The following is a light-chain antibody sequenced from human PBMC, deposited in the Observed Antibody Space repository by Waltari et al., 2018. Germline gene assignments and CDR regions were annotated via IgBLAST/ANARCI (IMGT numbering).Light chain of an antibody. Sequence: QSVLTQPPSVSGAPGQRVTISCTGSSSNIGAGFDVHWYQQLPGTAPKLLIFGNNNRPEGVPDRFAGSKSGTSASLAITGLQAEDEADYYCQSYDSSLCVVFGGGTKLTVL. CDR3: QSYDSSLCVV. CDR1: SSNIGAGFD. J-gene: IGLJ2*01. CDR2: GNN. V-gene: IGLV1-40*01.